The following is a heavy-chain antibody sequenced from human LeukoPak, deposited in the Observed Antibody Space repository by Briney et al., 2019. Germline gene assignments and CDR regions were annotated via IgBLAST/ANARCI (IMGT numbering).Heavy chain of an antibody. V-gene: IGHV4-34*01. J-gene: IGHJ4*02. CDR3: AGKLRYFDWTPGTLDY. CDR2: INHSGST. CDR1: GGSFSGYY. Sequence: SETLSLTCAVYGGSFSGYYWSWIRQPPGKGLEWIGEINHSGSTNYNPSLKSQVTISVDTSKNQFSLKLSSVTAADTAVYYCAGKLRYFDWTPGTLDYWGQGTLVTVSS. D-gene: IGHD3-9*01.